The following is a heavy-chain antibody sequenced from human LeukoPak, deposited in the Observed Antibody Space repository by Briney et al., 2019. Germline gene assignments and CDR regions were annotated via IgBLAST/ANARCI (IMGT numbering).Heavy chain of an antibody. CDR2: IYSSGST. D-gene: IGHD3-10*01. V-gene: IGHV4-39*07. CDR3: ARSDGYGLVGI. CDR1: GVSISSGSNY. Sequence: PSETLSLTCHVSGVSISSGSNYWGWIRQPPGKTLEWIGSIYSSGSTYYNSSLKSRVIILIDTAKNHFSLNLSSVTAADTAVYYCARSDGYGLVGIWGQGTMVTVSS. J-gene: IGHJ3*02.